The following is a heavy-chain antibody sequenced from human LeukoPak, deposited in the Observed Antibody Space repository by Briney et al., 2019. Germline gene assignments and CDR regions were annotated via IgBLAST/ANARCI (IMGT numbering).Heavy chain of an antibody. J-gene: IGHJ2*01. V-gene: IGHV3-21*01. CDR3: ARAHRGDQQLAGPPPPYWYFDL. D-gene: IGHD6-13*01. CDR1: GFTFSSYS. CDR2: ISSSSSYI. Sequence: PGGSLRLSCAASGFTFSSYSMNWVRQAPGKGLEWVSSISSSSSYIYYADSVKGRFTISRDNAKNSLYLQMNSLRAEDTAVYYCARAHRGDQQLAGPPPPYWYFDLWGRGTLVTVSS.